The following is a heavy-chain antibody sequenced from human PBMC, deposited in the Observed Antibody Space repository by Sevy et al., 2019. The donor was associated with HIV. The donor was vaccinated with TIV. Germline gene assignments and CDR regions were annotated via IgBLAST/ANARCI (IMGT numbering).Heavy chain of an antibody. CDR1: GFNIESYW. D-gene: IGHD2-2*02. V-gene: IGHV3-7*04. J-gene: IGHJ4*02. Sequence: GWSLRLSCAASGFNIESYWMNWVRQAPGKPLEWVANIKEDDTVKYYVDTVQGRFTIFRDNGRNLVYLVMNNLRVEDTALYYCVRAIQSEGSFWGQGTLVTVSS. CDR2: IKEDDTVK. CDR3: VRAIQSEGSF.